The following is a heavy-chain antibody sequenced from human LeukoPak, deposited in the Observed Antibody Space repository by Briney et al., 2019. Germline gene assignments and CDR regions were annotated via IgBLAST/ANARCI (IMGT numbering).Heavy chain of an antibody. CDR3: ASPPRYSYGLKYYFDY. J-gene: IGHJ4*02. CDR1: GYTFTSYD. Sequence: ASVKVSCKTSGYTFTSYDINWVRQATGQGLEWMGWMNPNSGNTDYAQKFQGRVTITRNTSISTAYMELSSLRSEDTAVYYCASPPRYSYGLKYYFDYWGQGTLVTVSS. CDR2: MNPNSGNT. D-gene: IGHD5-18*01. V-gene: IGHV1-8*03.